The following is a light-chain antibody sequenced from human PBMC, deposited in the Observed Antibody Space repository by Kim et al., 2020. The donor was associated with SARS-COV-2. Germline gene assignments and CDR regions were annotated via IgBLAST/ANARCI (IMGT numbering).Light chain of an antibody. CDR2: QDN. Sequence: SYELTQPPSASVSPGQTASITCSGDKLGDKYACWYQQKPGQSPLLVIYQDNKRPSGIPERFSGSNSGNTATLTISGTQAIDEADYYCQAWDSSTGVFGGG. V-gene: IGLV3-1*01. CDR3: QAWDSSTGV. CDR1: KLGDKY. J-gene: IGLJ2*01.